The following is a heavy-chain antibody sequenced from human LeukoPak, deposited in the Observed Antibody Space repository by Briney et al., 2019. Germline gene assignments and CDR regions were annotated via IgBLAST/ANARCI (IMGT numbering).Heavy chain of an antibody. Sequence: GGSLRLSCAASAFTFGNYWMHWVRQAPGKGLVWVSRINSDGSSTTYAGSVKGRFTISRDNAKNTLYLQMNSLRAEDTAVYYCARGGFALNVPVVGLNWFDPWGQGTLVTVSS. J-gene: IGHJ5*02. D-gene: IGHD2-2*01. CDR2: INSDGSST. CDR3: ARGGFALNVPVVGLNWFDP. CDR1: AFTFGNYW. V-gene: IGHV3-74*03.